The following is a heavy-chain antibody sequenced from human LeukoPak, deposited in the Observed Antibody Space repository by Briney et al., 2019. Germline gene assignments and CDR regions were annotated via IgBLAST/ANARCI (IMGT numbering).Heavy chain of an antibody. CDR3: ARANGDGSGSYYNYHYYYGMDV. CDR1: GFTFSSYA. J-gene: IGHJ6*04. D-gene: IGHD3-10*01. Sequence: GGSLRLSCAASGFTFSSYAMDWVRQAPGKGLEWVALMSYDGSYKYYGDSVRGRFTISRDNSKNTLYLQMNSLRAEDTAVYYYARANGDGSGSYYNYHYYYGMDVWGKGTTVTVSS. CDR2: MSYDGSYK. V-gene: IGHV3-30*04.